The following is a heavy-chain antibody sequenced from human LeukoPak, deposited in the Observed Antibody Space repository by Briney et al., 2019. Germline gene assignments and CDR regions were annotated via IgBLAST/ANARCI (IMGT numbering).Heavy chain of an antibody. V-gene: IGHV1-8*01. CDR3: ARGLGRTAMVTRGGVRFDY. D-gene: IGHD5-18*01. Sequence: ASVKVSCKASGYTFTSYDINWVRQATGQGLEWMGWMNPNSGNTGYAQKFQGRVAMTRNTSITTAYMELSSLRYEDTAVYYCARGLGRTAMVTRGGVRFDYWGQGTLVTVSS. CDR1: GYTFTSYD. J-gene: IGHJ4*02. CDR2: MNPNSGNT.